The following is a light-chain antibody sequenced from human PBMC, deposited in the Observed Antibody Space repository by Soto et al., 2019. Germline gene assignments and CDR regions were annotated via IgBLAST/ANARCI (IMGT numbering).Light chain of an antibody. CDR1: SGDIGSYNR. Sequence: QSALTQPASVSGSPGQSITISCTGTSGDIGSYNRVSWYQQHPGKAPKLIIYEVTDRPSGVSNRFSGSKSGNTASLTISGLQAEAEAEYYCSSYTNINTRACVFGTGTKGTAL. J-gene: IGLJ1*01. CDR2: EVT. V-gene: IGLV2-14*01. CDR3: SSYTNINTRACV.